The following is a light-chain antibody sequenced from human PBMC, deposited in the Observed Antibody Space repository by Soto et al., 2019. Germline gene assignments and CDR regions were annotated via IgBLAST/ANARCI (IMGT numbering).Light chain of an antibody. CDR3: CSSAGSGSVV. V-gene: IGLV2-23*01. Sequence: QSVLTQPASVSGSPGQSITISCTGTSSDVGSYNLVSWYQQHPGKAPKLIIYEGNKRPSGVSNRLSGSKSGNTASLTISWLQAEDEADYFFCSSAGSGSVVFGGGTKLTVL. CDR1: SSDVGSYNL. CDR2: EGN. J-gene: IGLJ2*01.